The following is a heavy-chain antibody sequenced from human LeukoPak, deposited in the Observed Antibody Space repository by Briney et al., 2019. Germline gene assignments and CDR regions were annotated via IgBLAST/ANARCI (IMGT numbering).Heavy chain of an antibody. CDR3: ARGGYSSGWYKLDFDY. Sequence: ASVKASCKASGYTFTSYDINWVRQATGQGLEWMGWMNPNSGNTGYAQKFQGRVTMTRNTSISTAYMELSSLRSEDTAVYYCARGGYSSGWYKLDFDYWGQGTLVTVSS. V-gene: IGHV1-8*01. J-gene: IGHJ4*02. D-gene: IGHD6-19*01. CDR1: GYTFTSYD. CDR2: MNPNSGNT.